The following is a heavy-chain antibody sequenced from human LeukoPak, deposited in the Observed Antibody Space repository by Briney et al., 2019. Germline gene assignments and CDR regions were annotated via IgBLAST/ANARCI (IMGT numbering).Heavy chain of an antibody. V-gene: IGHV1-69-2*01. Sequence: ASVKVSCKVSGYTFTDYYMHWVRQAPGKGLEWMGLVDPEDGETIYAEKFQGRVTIAADTSTDTAYMELSSLRSEDTAVYYCARIYGSGRGDAFDIWGQGTMVTVSS. D-gene: IGHD3-10*01. CDR3: ARIYGSGRGDAFDI. CDR2: VDPEDGET. CDR1: GYTFTDYY. J-gene: IGHJ3*02.